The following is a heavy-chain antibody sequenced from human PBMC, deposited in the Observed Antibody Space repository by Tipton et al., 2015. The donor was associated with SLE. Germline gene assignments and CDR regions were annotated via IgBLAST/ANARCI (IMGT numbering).Heavy chain of an antibody. Sequence: QSGAEVEKPGASVKVSCKASGYTFTNYGLSWVRQAPGEGLEWMGWINPNNGHTNYAQGLQDRVTLTTATSTKTGYMELRGLRSDDAAVYYCARGCPWTVGGSYKFGFDFWGHGPLVTVSS. V-gene: IGHV1-18*01. CDR2: INPNNGHT. D-gene: IGHD1-26*01. CDR3: ARGCPWTVGGSYKFGFDF. CDR1: GYTFTNYG. J-gene: IGHJ4*01.